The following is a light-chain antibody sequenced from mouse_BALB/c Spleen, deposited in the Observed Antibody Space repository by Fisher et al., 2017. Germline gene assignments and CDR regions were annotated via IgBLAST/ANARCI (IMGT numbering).Light chain of an antibody. CDR2: STS. Sequence: IVMTQSTAIMSASPGEKVTLTCSASSSVSSSYLYWYQQKPGSSPKLWIYSTSNLASGVPARFSDSGSGTSYSLTISSMEAEDAATYYCHQYHRSPPTFGAGTKLELK. V-gene: IGKV4-74*01. J-gene: IGKJ5*01. CDR1: SSVSSSY. CDR3: HQYHRSPPT.